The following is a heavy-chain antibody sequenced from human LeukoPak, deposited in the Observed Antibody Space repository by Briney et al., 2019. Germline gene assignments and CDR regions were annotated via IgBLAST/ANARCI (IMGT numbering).Heavy chain of an antibody. D-gene: IGHD3-3*01. V-gene: IGHV1-2*02. CDR1: GYTFTDYY. Sequence: EASVKVSCKASGYTFTDYYIHWVRQAPGQGLEWMGWINPNTGNTNLAQKFQDRVTVTRDTSITTAYIDLSRLTSDDTAVYYCARDPRTTVFGTYRYYYMDVWGKGTTVIVSS. CDR3: ARDPRTTVFGTYRYYYMDV. CDR2: INPNTGNT. J-gene: IGHJ6*03.